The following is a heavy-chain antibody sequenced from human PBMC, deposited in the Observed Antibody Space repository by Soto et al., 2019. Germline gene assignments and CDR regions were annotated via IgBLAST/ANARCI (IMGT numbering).Heavy chain of an antibody. Sequence: SETLSLTCTVSGGSISSSSYYWGWIRQPPGKGLEWIGSIYYSGSTYYNPSLKSRVTISVDTSKNQFSLKLSSVTAADTAVYYCASISVTHGRWYYYYGMDVWGQGTTVTVSS. D-gene: IGHD4-17*01. V-gene: IGHV4-39*01. J-gene: IGHJ6*02. CDR2: IYYSGST. CDR3: ASISVTHGRWYYYYGMDV. CDR1: GGSISSSSYY.